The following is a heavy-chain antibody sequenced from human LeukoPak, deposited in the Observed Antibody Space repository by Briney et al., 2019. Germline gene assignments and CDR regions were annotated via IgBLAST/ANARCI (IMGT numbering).Heavy chain of an antibody. V-gene: IGHV3-30*02. J-gene: IGHJ3*02. CDR1: GFTFSSYD. CDR2: IRYDGSNK. Sequence: GGSLRLSCAASGFTFSSYDMHWVRQAPGKGLEWVAFIRYDGSNKYYADSVKGRFTISRDNSKNTLCLQMNSLRAEDTALYYCAKSRLSGINDAFDIWGQGTMVTVSS. D-gene: IGHD3-3*01. CDR3: AKSRLSGINDAFDI.